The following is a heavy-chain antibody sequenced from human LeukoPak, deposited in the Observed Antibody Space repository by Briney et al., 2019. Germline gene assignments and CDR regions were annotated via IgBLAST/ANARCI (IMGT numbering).Heavy chain of an antibody. CDR2: INHSGST. Sequence: AETLSLTCAVYGGSFSGYYWSWIRQPPGKGRGWIGEINHSGSTNYNPSLKSRVTISVDTSKNQFSLKLSSVNAADTAVYYCARARGIVVVPAAISRLFYYMDVWGKGTTVTVSS. CDR1: GGSFSGYY. J-gene: IGHJ6*03. D-gene: IGHD2-2*01. CDR3: ARARGIVVVPAAISRLFYYMDV. V-gene: IGHV4-34*01.